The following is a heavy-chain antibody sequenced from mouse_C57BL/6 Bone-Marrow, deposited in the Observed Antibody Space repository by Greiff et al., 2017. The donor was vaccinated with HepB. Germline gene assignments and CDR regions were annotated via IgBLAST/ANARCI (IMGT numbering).Heavy chain of an antibody. CDR2: IDPSDSYT. CDR1: GYTFTSYW. Sequence: QVQLKQPGAELVKPGASVKLSCKASGYTFTSYWIQWVKQRPGQGLEWIGEIDPSDSYTNYNQKFKGKATLTVDTSSSTAYMQLSSLTSEDSAVYYCARDYGNYWGQGTTLTVSS. CDR3: ARDYGNY. V-gene: IGHV1-50*01. D-gene: IGHD2-1*01. J-gene: IGHJ2*01.